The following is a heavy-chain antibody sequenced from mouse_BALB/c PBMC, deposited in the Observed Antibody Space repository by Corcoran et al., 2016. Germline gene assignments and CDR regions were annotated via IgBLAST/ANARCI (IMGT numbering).Heavy chain of an antibody. CDR1: GYTFTNYG. D-gene: IGHD2-1*01. CDR3: ARYGNYRFAY. Sequence: QIQLVQSGPELKKPGETVKISCKASGYTFTNYGMNWVKQAPGKGLKWMGWINTYTGEPTYADDFKGRFAFSLETSASTAYLQINNLKNDDTATYFCARYGNYRFAYWGQGTLVTVSA. V-gene: IGHV9-3-1*01. J-gene: IGHJ3*01. CDR2: INTYTGEP.